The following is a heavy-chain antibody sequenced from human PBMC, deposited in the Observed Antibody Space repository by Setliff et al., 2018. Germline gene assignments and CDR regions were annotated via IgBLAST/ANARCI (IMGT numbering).Heavy chain of an antibody. CDR1: GYTFTAYY. V-gene: IGHV1-2*02. J-gene: IGHJ4*02. CDR3: AREVLSTVVAWDY. CDR2: INPNSGDT. D-gene: IGHD4-17*01. Sequence: GASVKVSCKTSGYTFTAYYIHWLRQAPGQGLEWMGCINPNSGDTTFAQKFQGRVTITRDTSNSTDYMDLSRLTSDDTAVYYCAREVLSTVVAWDYWGQGTLVTVSS.